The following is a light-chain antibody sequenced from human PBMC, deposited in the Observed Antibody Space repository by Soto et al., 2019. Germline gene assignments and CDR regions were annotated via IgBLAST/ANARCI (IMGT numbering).Light chain of an antibody. CDR1: QSVSNSH. Sequence: ESVLTQSPGTLSLSPWERATLSCRASQSVSNSHLAWYQQKPGQAPRLLIYGASSRATGIPDRFSGSGSGTDFTLTISRLEPEDFAVYYCQQYGSSITFGQGTRLEIK. CDR2: GAS. CDR3: QQYGSSIT. V-gene: IGKV3-20*01. J-gene: IGKJ5*01.